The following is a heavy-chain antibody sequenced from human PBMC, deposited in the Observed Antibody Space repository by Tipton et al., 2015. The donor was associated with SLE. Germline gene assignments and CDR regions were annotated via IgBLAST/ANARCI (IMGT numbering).Heavy chain of an antibody. Sequence: SLRLSCAASGFTFSSYAMSWVRQAPGKGLEWVSAISGSGGSTYYADSVKGRFTISRDNSKNTLYLQMNSLRAEDTAVYYCARDSRGIDAFDIWGQGTMVTVSS. D-gene: IGHD3-16*01. CDR1: GFTFSSYA. CDR3: ARDSRGIDAFDI. J-gene: IGHJ3*02. CDR2: ISGSGGST. V-gene: IGHV3-23*01.